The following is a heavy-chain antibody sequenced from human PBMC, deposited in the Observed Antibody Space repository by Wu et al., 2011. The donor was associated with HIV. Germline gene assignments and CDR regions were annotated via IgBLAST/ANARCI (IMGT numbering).Heavy chain of an antibody. CDR1: GYTFNSYG. Sequence: QVQLVQSGAEVKKPGASVKVSCKASGYTFNSYGISWVRQAPGQGLEWMGWIGTYNGDTNYEQKLQGRVTMTTDTSTSTAYMELRSLRSDDTAMYYCTRGPWGRAYYYYMDVWGKGTTVTVSS. D-gene: IGHD7-27*01. J-gene: IGHJ6*03. CDR2: IGTYNGDT. V-gene: IGHV1-18*01. CDR3: TRGPWGRAYYYYMDV.